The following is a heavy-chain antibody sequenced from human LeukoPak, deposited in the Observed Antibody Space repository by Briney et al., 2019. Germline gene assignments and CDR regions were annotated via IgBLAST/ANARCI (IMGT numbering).Heavy chain of an antibody. CDR2: IYYSGST. J-gene: IGHJ4*02. D-gene: IGHD5-12*01. CDR1: GGSISSSSYY. Sequence: SETLSLTCTVSGGSISSSSYYWGWIRQPPGKGLEWIGSIYYSGSTYYNPSLKSRVTISVDTSKNQFSLRLSSVTAADTAVYYCARVSGYDWESFYDYWGQGTLVTVSS. V-gene: IGHV4-39*07. CDR3: ARVSGYDWESFYDY.